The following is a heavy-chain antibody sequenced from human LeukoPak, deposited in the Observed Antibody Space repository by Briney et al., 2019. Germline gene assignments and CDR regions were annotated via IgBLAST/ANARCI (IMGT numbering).Heavy chain of an antibody. CDR1: GGTSSSYA. Sequence: GASVKLSCKASGGTSSSYAISWVRQAAGQGREWMGRIIPFLGIANYAQKFQGRVTITADKSTSTAYMELSSLRSEDTAVYYCARDQYDSSGYYYQGGYWGQGTLVTVSS. V-gene: IGHV1-69*04. J-gene: IGHJ4*02. CDR2: IIPFLGIA. D-gene: IGHD3-22*01. CDR3: ARDQYDSSGYYYQGGY.